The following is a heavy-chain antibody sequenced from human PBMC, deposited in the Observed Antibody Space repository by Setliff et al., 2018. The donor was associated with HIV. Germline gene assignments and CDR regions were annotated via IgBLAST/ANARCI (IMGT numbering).Heavy chain of an antibody. CDR3: ARTRGLGYYDSSGNAFDI. D-gene: IGHD3-22*01. J-gene: IGHJ3*02. V-gene: IGHV6-1*01. CDR2: TYYRSKWYN. Sequence: PSQTLSLTCAISGDSVSSNSAAWNWIRQSPSRGLEWLGRTYYRSKWYNDYAGSVKSRITINPDTSKNQFSLQLNSVTPEDTAVYYRARTRGLGYYDSSGNAFDIWGQGTMVTVSS. CDR1: GDSVSSNSAA.